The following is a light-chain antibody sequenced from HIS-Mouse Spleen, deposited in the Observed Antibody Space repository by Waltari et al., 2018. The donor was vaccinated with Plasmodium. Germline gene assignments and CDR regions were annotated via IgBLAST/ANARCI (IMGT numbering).Light chain of an antibody. CDR2: AAS. J-gene: IGKJ4*01. CDR1: QGISSY. Sequence: DIQLTQSPSFLSASVGDRVTITCRASQGISSYLAWYQQKPGKAPKLLIYAASTLQSRVPSRFSGSGSVTEFTLTISSLQPEDFATYYCQQLNSYPLTFGGGTKVEIK. CDR3: QQLNSYPLT. V-gene: IGKV1-9*01.